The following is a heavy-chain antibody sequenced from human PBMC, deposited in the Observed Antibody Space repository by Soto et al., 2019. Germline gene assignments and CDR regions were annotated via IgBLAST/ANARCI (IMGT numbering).Heavy chain of an antibody. D-gene: IGHD2-15*01. J-gene: IGHJ4*02. Sequence: GGSLRLSCAASGFTFSSYAMSWVRQAPGKGLEWVSAISGSGGSTYYADSVKGRFTISRDNSKNTLYLQMNSLRAEDTAVYYCAKVALHCSGGSCYDWGYYFDYWGRGTLVTVSS. CDR1: GFTFSSYA. V-gene: IGHV3-23*01. CDR3: AKVALHCSGGSCYDWGYYFDY. CDR2: ISGSGGST.